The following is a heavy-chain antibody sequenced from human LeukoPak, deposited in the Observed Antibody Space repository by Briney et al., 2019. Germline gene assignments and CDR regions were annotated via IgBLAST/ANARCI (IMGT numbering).Heavy chain of an antibody. CDR1: GFTFSSYW. V-gene: IGHV3-7*01. J-gene: IGHJ4*02. D-gene: IGHD3-22*01. CDR2: IKQDGSDK. CDR3: ASGGNYYDSSGYYFDY. Sequence: GGSLRLSCAASGFTFSSYWMSWVRQAPGKGLEWVANIKQDGSDKYYVDSVKGRFTISRDNAKNSLYLQMNSLRAGDTAVYYCASGGNYYDSSGYYFDYWGQGTLVTVSS.